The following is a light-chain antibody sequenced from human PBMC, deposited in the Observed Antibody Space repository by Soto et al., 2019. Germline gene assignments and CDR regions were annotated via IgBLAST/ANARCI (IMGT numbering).Light chain of an antibody. J-gene: IGKJ4*01. CDR2: DAS. V-gene: IGKV3-11*01. CDR3: QQRSDWPPLT. Sequence: EIVLTQSPGTLSLSPGEKATLSCRASQSVSRDLAWYQQKHGQAPRLLIYDASKRATGIPDRFSGSGSGTDFTLTISSLEPEDFAVYYCQQRSDWPPLTFGGGTKVEVK. CDR1: QSVSRD.